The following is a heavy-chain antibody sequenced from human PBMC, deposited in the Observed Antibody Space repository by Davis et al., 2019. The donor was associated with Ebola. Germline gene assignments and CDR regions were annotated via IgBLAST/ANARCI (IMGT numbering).Heavy chain of an antibody. CDR1: GYTFTSYG. CDR3: ARCITMVRGTGWFDP. V-gene: IGHV1-18*04. D-gene: IGHD3-10*01. Sequence: ASVKVSCKASGYTFTSYGISWVRQAPGQGLEWMGWISVYNGNTNYAQKLQGRVTMTTDTSTSTAYMELRSLRSDDTAAYYCARCITMVRGTGWFDPWGQGTLVTVSS. CDR2: ISVYNGNT. J-gene: IGHJ5*02.